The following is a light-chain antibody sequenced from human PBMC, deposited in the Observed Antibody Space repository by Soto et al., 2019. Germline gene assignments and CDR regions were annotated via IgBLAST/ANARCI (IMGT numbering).Light chain of an antibody. CDR3: QYHGSSPIT. CDR2: AAS. CDR1: QSVSSSY. V-gene: IGKV3-20*01. Sequence: EIVLTQSPGTLSLSPGERATLSCRASQSVSSSYLAWYQHKFGQAPRLLIFAASSRASGIPDRFSGSGSGTDFTLTISRLEPEDFALFYCQYHGSSPITVGQGTRLEIK. J-gene: IGKJ5*01.